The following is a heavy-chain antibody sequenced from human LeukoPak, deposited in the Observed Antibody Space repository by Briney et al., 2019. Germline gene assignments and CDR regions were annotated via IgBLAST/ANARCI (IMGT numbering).Heavy chain of an antibody. CDR2: ISSSSSYI. D-gene: IGHD3-10*01. CDR1: GFTFSSYS. J-gene: IGHJ6*03. Sequence: GGSLRLSCAASGFTFSSYSMNWVRQAPGKGLEWVSSISSSSSYIYYADSVKGRFTISRDNAKNSLYLQMNSLRAEDTAVYYCARDQSAGSYYFYYYYYYMDVWGKGTTVTVSS. CDR3: ARDQSAGSYYFYYYYYYMDV. V-gene: IGHV3-21*01.